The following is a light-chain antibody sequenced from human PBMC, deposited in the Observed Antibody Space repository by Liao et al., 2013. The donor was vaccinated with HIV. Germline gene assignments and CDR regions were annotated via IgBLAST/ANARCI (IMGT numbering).Light chain of an antibody. J-gene: IGLJ2*01. Sequence: SYELTQPPSVSVAPGRTATITCGGNNIGRKSVHWYQQKPGQAPVLVIYYNIDRPSGIPERFSGSNSGNTATLTISRVEAGDEADYYCQVLDSSSDHVVFGGGTRLTVL. CDR3: QVLDSSSDHVV. V-gene: IGLV3-21*04. CDR1: NIGRKS. CDR2: YNI.